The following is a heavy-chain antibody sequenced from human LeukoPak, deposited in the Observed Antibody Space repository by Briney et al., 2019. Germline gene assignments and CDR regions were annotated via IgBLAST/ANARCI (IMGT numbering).Heavy chain of an antibody. CDR2: INHSGST. D-gene: IGHD3-3*01. CDR3: ARDGTFLEWQSNYYYYGMDV. Sequence: SETLSLTCAVYGGSFSGYYWSWIRQPPGKGLEWLGEINHSGSTNYNPSLKSRVTISVDTSKNQFSLKLSSVTAADTAVYYCARDGTFLEWQSNYYYYGMDVWGQGTTVTVSS. CDR1: GGSFSGYY. V-gene: IGHV4-34*01. J-gene: IGHJ6*02.